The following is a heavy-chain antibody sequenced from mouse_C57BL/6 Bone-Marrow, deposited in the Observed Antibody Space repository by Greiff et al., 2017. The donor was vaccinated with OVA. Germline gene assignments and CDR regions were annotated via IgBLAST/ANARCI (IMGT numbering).Heavy chain of an antibody. V-gene: IGHV6-3*01. CDR2: IRLKSDNYAT. CDR1: GFTFSNYW. J-gene: IGHJ4*01. CDR3: TRLRLAMDY. Sequence: EVKVEESGGGLVQPGGSLKLSCVASGFTFSNYWMNWVRPSPEKGLEWVAQIRLKSDNYATHYAASVKGRFTISRDDSKSSVYLQMNNLRAEDTGMYYCTRLRLAMDYWGQGTSVTVSS. D-gene: IGHD2-4*01.